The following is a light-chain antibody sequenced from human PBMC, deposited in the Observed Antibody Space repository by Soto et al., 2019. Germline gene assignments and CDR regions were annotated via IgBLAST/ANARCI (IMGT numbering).Light chain of an antibody. J-gene: IGLJ3*02. CDR3: LSYASSLRGWV. V-gene: IGLV1-40*01. Sequence: QPVLTQPPSVSGAPGQGVTISCTGSSSNLGAGFDVHWYQQLPGTAPKLLMYGNNNRPSGVPDRFSGSRSGTSASLAITGLQTEDEGEYDCLSYASSLRGWVFGGGTKLTVL. CDR1: SSNLGAGFD. CDR2: GNN.